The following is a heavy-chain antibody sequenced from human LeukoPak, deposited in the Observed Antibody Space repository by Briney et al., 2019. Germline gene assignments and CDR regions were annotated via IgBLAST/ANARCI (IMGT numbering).Heavy chain of an antibody. V-gene: IGHV3-48*02. J-gene: IGHJ6*02. CDR3: ARDLGSGSNYRYYYGMDV. Sequence: PGGSLRLSCAASGFTFRYYSMNWVRQAPGKGLEWVSYISTTSSFIYYADSVKGRFTISRDNAKNSLYLQMNSLREEDTAVYYCARDLGSGSNYRYYYGMDVWGQGTTVTVSS. CDR1: GFTFRYYS. CDR2: ISTTSSFI. D-gene: IGHD1-26*01.